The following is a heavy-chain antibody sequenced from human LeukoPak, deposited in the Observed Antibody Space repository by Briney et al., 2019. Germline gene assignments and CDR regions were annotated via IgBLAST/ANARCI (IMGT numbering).Heavy chain of an antibody. CDR2: ISASGGST. CDR3: AVGRRIAAAGTGGRFDY. V-gene: IGHV3-23*01. Sequence: GGSLRLSCAASGFTFSSYDMSWVRQAPGKGLEWVSAISASGGSTYYADSEKGRFTISRDNSKNTLYLQMNSLRAEDTAVYYCAVGRRIAAAGTGGRFDYWGQGTLVTVSS. D-gene: IGHD6-13*01. CDR1: GFTFSSYD. J-gene: IGHJ4*02.